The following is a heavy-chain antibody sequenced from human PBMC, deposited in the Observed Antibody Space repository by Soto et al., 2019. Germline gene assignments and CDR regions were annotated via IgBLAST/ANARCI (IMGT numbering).Heavy chain of an antibody. J-gene: IGHJ4*02. CDR1: GFTFSSYA. V-gene: IGHV3-23*01. Sequence: PGGSLRLSCAASGFTFSSYAMSWVRQAPGKGLEWVSAISGSGGSTYYADSVKGRFTISRDNSKNTLYLQMNSLRAEDTAVYYCARAPSYDFWSGYSQTPPHFDYWGQGTLVTVSS. CDR2: ISGSGGST. CDR3: ARAPSYDFWSGYSQTPPHFDY. D-gene: IGHD3-3*01.